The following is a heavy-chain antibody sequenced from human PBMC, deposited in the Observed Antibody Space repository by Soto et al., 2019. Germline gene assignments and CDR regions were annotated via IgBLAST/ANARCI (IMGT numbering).Heavy chain of an antibody. CDR2: IFHGGST. CDR3: ARGRVVVPAAVMFNCLDP. J-gene: IGHJ5*02. Sequence: PSETLTLTCAIPGAPITWGDYSWNWIRQPPGKGLEWIGYIFHGGSTYYNPSLRSRVTISVDRSRTQFSLKMSSVTAADTDVYYCARGRVVVPAAVMFNCLDPWGQGALVTVSS. V-gene: IGHV4-30-2*01. CDR1: GAPITWGDYS. D-gene: IGHD2-2*01.